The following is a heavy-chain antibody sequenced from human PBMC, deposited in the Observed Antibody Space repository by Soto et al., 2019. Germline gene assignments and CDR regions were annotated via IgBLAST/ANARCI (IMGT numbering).Heavy chain of an antibody. CDR1: GYSFTSYW. J-gene: IGHJ6*02. V-gene: IGHV5-51*01. CDR3: ARFRYYYDSSGYYDYYYYYGMDV. Sequence: PGESLKISCKGSGYSFTSYWIGWVRQMPGKGLEWMGIIYPGDSDTRYSPYFQGQDTISADKSISTAYLKWSSLKASDTVMYYCARFRYYYDSSGYYDYYYYYGMDVWGQGTTVTVSS. D-gene: IGHD3-22*01. CDR2: IYPGDSDT.